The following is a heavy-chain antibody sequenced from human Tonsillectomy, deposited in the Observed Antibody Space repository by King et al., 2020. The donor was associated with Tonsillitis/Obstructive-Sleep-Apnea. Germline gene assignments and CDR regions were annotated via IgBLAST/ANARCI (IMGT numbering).Heavy chain of an antibody. Sequence: QLQESGPGLVKPSETLSLTCTVSGGSISRYYWSWIRQPPGKGLEWIGYIYYSVTTNYNPSLKSRVTISVDTSKNQFSLKLSSVSAADTAVYYCTRDGGEGIDYWGQGTLATVSS. J-gene: IGHJ4*02. D-gene: IGHD3-16*01. V-gene: IGHV4-59*01. CDR3: TRDGGEGIDY. CDR1: GGSISRYY. CDR2: IYYSVTT.